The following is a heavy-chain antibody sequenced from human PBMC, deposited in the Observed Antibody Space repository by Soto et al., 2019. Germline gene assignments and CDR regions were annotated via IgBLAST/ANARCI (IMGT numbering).Heavy chain of an antibody. CDR3: ARVKQQLGSYYYYGMDV. D-gene: IGHD6-13*01. J-gene: IGHJ6*02. CDR1: GGSISSYY. CDR2: IYYSGST. V-gene: IGHV4-59*01. Sequence: SETLSLTCSVSGGSISSYYWSWIRQPPGKGLEWIGYIYYSGSTNYNPSLKSRVTISVDTSKNQFSLKLSSVTAADTAVYYCARVKQQLGSYYYYGMDVWGQGTTVTVSS.